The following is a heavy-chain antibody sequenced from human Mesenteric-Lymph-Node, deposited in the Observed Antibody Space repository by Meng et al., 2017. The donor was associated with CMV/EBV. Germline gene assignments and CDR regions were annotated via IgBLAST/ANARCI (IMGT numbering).Heavy chain of an antibody. D-gene: IGHD4-11*01. CDR3: AKGGYSTKGPIDY. CDR1: GYTLTNYY. Sequence: KASGYTLTNYYMHGVRQAPGQGLEWMGIINLSGGSTSYPQKFQGRVTMTRDTTTGTVYMELSSLRFEDTAVYYCAKGGYSTKGPIDYWGQGTLVTVSS. CDR2: INLSGGST. J-gene: IGHJ4*02. V-gene: IGHV1-46*01.